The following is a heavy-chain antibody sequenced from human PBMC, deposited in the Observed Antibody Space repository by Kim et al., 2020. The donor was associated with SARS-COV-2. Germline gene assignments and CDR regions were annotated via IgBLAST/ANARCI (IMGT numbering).Heavy chain of an antibody. Sequence: SETLSLTCAVYGGSFSGYYWSWIRQPPGKGLEWIGEINHSGSTNYNPSLKSRVTISVDTSKNQFSLKLSSVTAADTAVYYCAILPIAAAGTFDYWGQGTLVTVSS. CDR3: AILPIAAAGTFDY. V-gene: IGHV4-34*01. CDR2: INHSGST. D-gene: IGHD6-13*01. J-gene: IGHJ4*02. CDR1: GGSFSGYY.